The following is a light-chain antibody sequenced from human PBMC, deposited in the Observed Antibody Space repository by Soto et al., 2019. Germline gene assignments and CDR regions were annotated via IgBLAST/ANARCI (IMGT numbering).Light chain of an antibody. CDR3: QQRHNWPIT. CDR2: DTS. J-gene: IGKJ5*01. CDR1: QTIGGL. V-gene: IGKV3-11*01. Sequence: EIVLPQCPATLSLSPGERATLSCRTSQTIGGLLNWYQQRPVQAPRLLIYDTSNRATDIPARFSGSGSGTDFILTLSRLYPEDFGVYFCQQRHNWPITFGQGTRLDSK.